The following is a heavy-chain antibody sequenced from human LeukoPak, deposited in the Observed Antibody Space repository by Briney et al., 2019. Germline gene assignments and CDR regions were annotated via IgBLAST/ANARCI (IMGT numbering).Heavy chain of an antibody. Sequence: PGGSLRLSCAASGFTFSSYAMSSVRQAPGKVLEWVSAISGSGGSTYYADSVKGRFTISRDNSKNTLYLQMNSLRAEDTAVYYCAKDLLSSSSVGYWGQGTLVTVSS. CDR1: GFTFSSYA. CDR2: ISGSGGST. CDR3: AKDLLSSSSVGY. V-gene: IGHV3-23*01. J-gene: IGHJ4*02. D-gene: IGHD6-6*01.